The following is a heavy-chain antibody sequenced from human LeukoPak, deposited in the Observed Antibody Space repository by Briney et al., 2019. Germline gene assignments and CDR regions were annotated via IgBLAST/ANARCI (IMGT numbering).Heavy chain of an antibody. J-gene: IGHJ4*02. CDR1: GFTFSSYC. CDR2: IRYDGSNK. D-gene: IGHD4-17*01. Sequence: GGSLRLSCAASGFTFSSYCMHWVRQAPGKGLEWVAFIRYDGSNKYYADSVKGRFTISRDNSKNTLYLQMNSLRAEDTAVYYCAGLTTVTSYDFDYWGQGTLVTVSS. CDR3: AGLTTVTSYDFDY. V-gene: IGHV3-30*02.